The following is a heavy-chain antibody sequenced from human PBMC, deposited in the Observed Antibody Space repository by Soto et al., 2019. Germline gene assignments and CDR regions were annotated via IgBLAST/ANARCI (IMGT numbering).Heavy chain of an antibody. CDR1: GFTFSCYD. V-gene: IGHV3-13*01. CDR2: IGKAGDT. D-gene: IGHD6-13*01. CDR3: TRGAAGFDY. J-gene: IGHJ4*02. Sequence: GSLRLSCAASGFTFSCYDFHWVRQTTGKGLEWVSGIGKAGDTYYAGSVKGRFTISRDNAKNSLYLQMNSLRAGDTAVYYCTRGAAGFDYWGQGTLVTVSS.